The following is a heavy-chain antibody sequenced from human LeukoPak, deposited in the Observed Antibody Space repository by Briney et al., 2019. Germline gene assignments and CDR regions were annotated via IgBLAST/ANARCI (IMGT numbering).Heavy chain of an antibody. D-gene: IGHD4/OR15-4a*01. CDR2: VYKSGGT. J-gene: IGHJ3*02. CDR3: ARISLTMRGAFDI. CDR1: GVSVSSGNYY. V-gene: IGHV4-61*01. Sequence: SETLSLTCTVSGVSVSSGNYYWSWIRQPPGKGLEWIGYVYKSGGTNYNPSLKGRVTISVDTSKNQFSLKLSSVTTADTAVYYCARISLTMRGAFDIWGQGTTVTVST.